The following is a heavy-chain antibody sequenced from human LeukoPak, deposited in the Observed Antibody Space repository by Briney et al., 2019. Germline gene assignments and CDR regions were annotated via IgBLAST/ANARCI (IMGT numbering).Heavy chain of an antibody. CDR1: GGSISSSNW. CDR2: IYHSGST. V-gene: IGHV4-4*02. Sequence: PSETLSLTCAVSGGSISSSNWWSWVRQPPGKGLEWIGEIYHSGSTNYNPSLKSRVTMSVDKSKNQFSLKLSSVTAADTAVYYCARARGYSSGWYGYDYWGQGTLVTVSS. D-gene: IGHD6-19*01. CDR3: ARARGYSSGWYGYDY. J-gene: IGHJ4*02.